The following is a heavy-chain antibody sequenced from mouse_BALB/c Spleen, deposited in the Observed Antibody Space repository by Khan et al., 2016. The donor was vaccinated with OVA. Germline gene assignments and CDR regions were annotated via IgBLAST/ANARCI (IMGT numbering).Heavy chain of an antibody. CDR1: GYSITSGYG. CDR2: ISYSGST. J-gene: IGHJ2*01. V-gene: IGHV3-2*02. CDR3: ARTARIKY. D-gene: IGHD1-2*01. Sequence: VQLKESGPGLVKPSQSLSLTCTVTGYSITSGYGWNWIRQFQGNKLEWMGYISYSGSTNYNPSLKSRISITRDTSKNQFFLQLNSVTAKDTATYYCARTARIKYWGQGTTLTVSS.